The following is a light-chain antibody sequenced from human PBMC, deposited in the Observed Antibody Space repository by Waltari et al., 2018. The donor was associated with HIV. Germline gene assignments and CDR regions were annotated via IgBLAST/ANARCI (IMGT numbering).Light chain of an antibody. CDR3: TSYRSGSTLV. CDR1: TSDVGGYDY. CDR2: EVT. J-gene: IGLJ2*01. V-gene: IGLV2-14*01. Sequence: QSALTQPASVSGSPGQSITLSCPGTTSDVGGYDYVSWYQQHTGKAPKPIIFEVTYRPSGVSHRFSGSKSGNTASLTISGLQAEDEADYYCTSYRSGSTLVVGGGTKVTVL.